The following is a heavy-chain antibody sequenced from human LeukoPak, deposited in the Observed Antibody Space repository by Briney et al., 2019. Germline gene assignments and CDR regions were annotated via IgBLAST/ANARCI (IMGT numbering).Heavy chain of an antibody. Sequence: ASVNVSCKASVYTFTGYYMHWVRQAPGQGLEGMGWINPNSGGTNYAQKFQGRVTMTRDTSISTAYMELSRLRSDDTAVYYCARERADYDILTGYYRDYYYGMDVWGQGTTVTVSS. CDR3: ARERADYDILTGYYRDYYYGMDV. CDR1: VYTFTGYY. J-gene: IGHJ6*02. D-gene: IGHD3-9*01. CDR2: INPNSGGT. V-gene: IGHV1-2*02.